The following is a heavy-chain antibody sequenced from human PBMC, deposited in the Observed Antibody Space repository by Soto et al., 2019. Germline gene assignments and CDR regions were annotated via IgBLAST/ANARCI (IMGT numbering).Heavy chain of an antibody. CDR1: GYTFTSYG. CDR3: ARAEDIVVVPAAMESISPTPNWFDP. CDR2: ISAYNGNT. D-gene: IGHD2-2*01. V-gene: IGHV1-18*01. J-gene: IGHJ5*02. Sequence: QVQLVQSGAEVKKPGASVKVSCKASGYTFTSYGISWVRQAPGQGLEWMGWISAYNGNTNYAQKLQGRVTMTTDTSTSTAYMELRSLRSDDTAVHYCARAEDIVVVPAAMESISPTPNWFDPWGQGTLVTVSS.